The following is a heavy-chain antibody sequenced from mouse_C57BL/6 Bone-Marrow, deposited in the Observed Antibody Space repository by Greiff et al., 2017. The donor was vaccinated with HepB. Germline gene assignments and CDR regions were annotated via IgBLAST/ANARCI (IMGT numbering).Heavy chain of an antibody. CDR3: AREGIITTVVAKPSYWYFDV. Sequence: EVQLQQSGPELVKPGASVKIPCKASGYTFTDYNMDWVKQSHGKSLEWIGDINPNNGGTIYNQKFKGKATLTVDKSSSTAYMELRSPTSEDTAVYYCAREGIITTVVAKPSYWYFDVWGTGTTVTVSS. CDR1: GYTFTDYN. V-gene: IGHV1-18*01. CDR2: INPNNGGT. J-gene: IGHJ1*03. D-gene: IGHD1-1*01.